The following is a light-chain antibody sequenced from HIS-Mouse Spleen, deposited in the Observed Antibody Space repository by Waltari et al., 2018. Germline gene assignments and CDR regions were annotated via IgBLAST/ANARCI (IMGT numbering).Light chain of an antibody. Sequence: QSALTQPASVSGSPGQSITIYCTGTSSDVGGYNYISWYQQHPGKAPKLMIYEVSNRPSWVSNRFSGSKSGNTASLTISGLQAEDEADYYCSSYTSSSTFFGTGTKVTVL. V-gene: IGLV2-14*01. CDR1: SSDVGGYNY. CDR2: EVS. J-gene: IGLJ1*01. CDR3: SSYTSSSTF.